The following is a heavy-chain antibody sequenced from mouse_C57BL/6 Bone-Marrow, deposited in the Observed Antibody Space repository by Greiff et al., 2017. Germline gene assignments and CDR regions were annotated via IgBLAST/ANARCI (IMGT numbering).Heavy chain of an antibody. Sequence: EVQRVESGGGLVKPGGSLKLSCAASGFTFSSYAMSWVRQTPEKRLEWVATISDGGSYTYYPDNVKGRFTIARDNAKKNLYLQMSHLKSEDTAMYYCAREGIYDDDDGGYYYAMDYWGQGTTLTVSS. CDR1: GFTFSSYA. D-gene: IGHD2-4*01. CDR2: ISDGGSYT. V-gene: IGHV5-4*01. J-gene: IGHJ2*01. CDR3: AREGIYDDDDGGYYYAMDY.